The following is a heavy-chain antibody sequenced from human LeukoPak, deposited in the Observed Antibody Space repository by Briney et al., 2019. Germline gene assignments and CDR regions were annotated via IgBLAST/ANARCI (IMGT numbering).Heavy chain of an antibody. CDR1: GFSFNTYA. CDR3: ARLNSGNYNRGYLDS. J-gene: IGHJ4*02. CDR2: IGTNGGST. V-gene: IGHV3-64*01. D-gene: IGHD1-26*01. Sequence: QPGGSLRLSCAASGFSFNTYAMHWVRQAPGKGLEYVSAIGTNGGSTNYANSVKGRFTISRDNSKNTLYLQMGSLKTEDMAVYYCARLNSGNYNRGYLDSWGQGTLVTVSS.